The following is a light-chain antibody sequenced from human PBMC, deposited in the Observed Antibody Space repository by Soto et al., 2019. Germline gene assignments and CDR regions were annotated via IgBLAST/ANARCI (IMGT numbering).Light chain of an antibody. CDR1: QGISSR. CDR3: QQTDSFPFT. V-gene: IGKV1-12*01. Sequence: DIQMTQSPSSVSASVGDTVTIACRASQGISSRLAWYQQKPGKAPKLLAYIASSFEGEVPSRFSGSGSGTDFALTISGLQAEDLATYYCQQTDSFPFTFGPGTKVDIK. CDR2: IAS. J-gene: IGKJ3*01.